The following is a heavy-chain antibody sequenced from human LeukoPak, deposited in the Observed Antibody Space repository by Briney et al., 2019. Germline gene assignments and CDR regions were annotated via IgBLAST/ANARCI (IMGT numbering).Heavy chain of an antibody. CDR2: ISSSSSYI. V-gene: IGHV3-21*01. CDR3: ARDWSGDAFDI. J-gene: IGHJ3*02. CDR1: EFTFSSYS. Sequence: GGSLRLSCAASEFTFSSYSMNWVRQAPGKGLEWVSSISSSSSYIYYADSVKGRFTISRDNAKNSLYLQMNSLRAEDTAVYYCARDWSGDAFDIWGQGTMVTVSS.